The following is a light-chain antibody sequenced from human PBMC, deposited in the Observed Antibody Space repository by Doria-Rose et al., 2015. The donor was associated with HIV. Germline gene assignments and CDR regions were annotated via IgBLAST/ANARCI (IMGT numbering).Light chain of an antibody. CDR1: QSFSSTY. V-gene: IGKV3-20*01. J-gene: IGKJ1*01. CDR3: HRYGTLWT. Sequence: DIVLTQSPGTLSLSPGERATLSCRASQSFSSTYLAWYQQKPGQAPSLLIYDGSTRATGIPDRFSASGSGTDFTLTINRLEPEDFALYYCHRYGTLWTFGQGTKVEI. CDR2: DGS.